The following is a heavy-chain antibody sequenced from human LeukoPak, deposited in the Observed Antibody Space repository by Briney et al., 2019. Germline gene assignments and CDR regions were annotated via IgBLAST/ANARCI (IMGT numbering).Heavy chain of an antibody. CDR2: IHYDGTNK. CDR3: AKNLNEIWSGYYFDY. J-gene: IGHJ4*02. D-gene: IGHD3-3*01. Sequence: PGGALRLSCAASEFTFNNYGMHWVRQAPGKGLEWVAFIHYDGTNKYYADSVKGRFTISRDNSKNTLYLQMNSLRAEDTAVFYCAKNLNEIWSGYYFDYWGQGTLVTVSS. CDR1: EFTFNNYG. V-gene: IGHV3-30*02.